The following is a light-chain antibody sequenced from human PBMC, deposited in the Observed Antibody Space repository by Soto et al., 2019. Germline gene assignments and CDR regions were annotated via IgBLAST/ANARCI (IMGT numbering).Light chain of an antibody. CDR1: NNEVGTYNR. CDR2: ERS. V-gene: IGLV2-23*01. Sequence: QSVLAQTASVAGSPGQCSTISWACTNNEVGTYNRVSRSQQHPGKAPNPRIYERSKRPSGASNRFSGSKSGNTASLTLSGLQAADEADYYCCSYAGSSTFYVFGTGTKVTV. CDR3: CSYAGSSTFYV. J-gene: IGLJ1*01.